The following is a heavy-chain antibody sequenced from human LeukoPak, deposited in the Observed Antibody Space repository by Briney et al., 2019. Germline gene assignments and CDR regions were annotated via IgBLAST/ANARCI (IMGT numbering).Heavy chain of an antibody. CDR1: GYTFTSYD. CDR2: VNPNSGNT. V-gene: IGHV1-8*01. CDR3: AYSSGWSSDAFDI. Sequence: ASVKVSCKASGYTFTSYDINWVRQASGQGLEWVGWVNPNSGNTGYVQKFQGRVTMTRNTSISTAYMELSSLRSEDTAVYYCAYSSGWSSDAFDIWGQGTMVTVSS. J-gene: IGHJ3*02. D-gene: IGHD6-19*01.